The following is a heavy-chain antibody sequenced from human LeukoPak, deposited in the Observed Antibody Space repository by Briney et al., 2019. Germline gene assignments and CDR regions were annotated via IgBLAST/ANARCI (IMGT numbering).Heavy chain of an antibody. CDR3: ARGQYHLLYWYFDL. D-gene: IGHD2-2*01. CDR1: GGSFSDYS. J-gene: IGHJ2*01. CDR2: INPSGGT. Sequence: PSETLALTCAVYGGSFSDYSWSWIRQPPGKGLEWIGEINPSGGTNHNPSLKSRVTMSVDTSKNQFSLKLSSVTAADTAVYYCARGQYHLLYWYFDLWGRGTLVTVSS. V-gene: IGHV4-34*01.